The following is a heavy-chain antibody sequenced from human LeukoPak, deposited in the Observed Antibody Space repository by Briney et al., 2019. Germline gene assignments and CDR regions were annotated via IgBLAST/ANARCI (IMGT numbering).Heavy chain of an antibody. D-gene: IGHD3-16*01. CDR2: IYYSGST. CDR1: GGSISSSSYY. V-gene: IGHV4-39*07. Sequence: SETLSLTCTVSGGSISSSSYYWGWIRQPPGKGLEWIGSIYYSGSTYYNPSLKSRVTISVDTSKNQFSLKLSSVTAADTAVYYCARDYPGDPGYWGQGTLVTVSS. J-gene: IGHJ4*02. CDR3: ARDYPGDPGY.